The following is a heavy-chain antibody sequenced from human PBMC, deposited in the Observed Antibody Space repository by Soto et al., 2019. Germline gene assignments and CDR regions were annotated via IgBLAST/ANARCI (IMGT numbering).Heavy chain of an antibody. V-gene: IGHV3-7*01. Sequence: RGSLRLSCAASGFAFSSYSMNRVRQAPGKGLEWVANMKQDGSEKYYLASVKGRFTVSRDRTRNSVFLGMTRPRAQDTPVYSCARDLYYGGHSDFGGQEVLVTAAS. J-gene: IGHJ4*02. CDR3: ARDLYYGGHSDF. CDR1: GFAFSSYS. D-gene: IGHD4-17*01. CDR2: MKQDGSEK.